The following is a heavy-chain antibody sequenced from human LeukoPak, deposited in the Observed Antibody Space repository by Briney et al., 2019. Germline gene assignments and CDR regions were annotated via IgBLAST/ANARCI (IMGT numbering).Heavy chain of an antibody. CDR2: ISSSSSYT. CDR1: GFTFSDYY. D-gene: IGHD6-13*01. V-gene: IGHV3-11*06. CDR3: ARDGGAAAGTFEYYFDY. J-gene: IGHJ4*02. Sequence: GGSLSLSCAASGFTFSDYYMSWIRQAPGKGLEWVSYISSSSSYTNYADSVKGRFTISRDNAKNSLYLQMNSLRAEDTAVYYCARDGGAAAGTFEYYFDYWGQGTLVTVSS.